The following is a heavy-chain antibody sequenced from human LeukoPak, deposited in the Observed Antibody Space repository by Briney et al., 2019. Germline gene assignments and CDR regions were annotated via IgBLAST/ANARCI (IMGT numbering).Heavy chain of an antibody. Sequence: QSGGSLRLSCAASGFTFSSYAMSWVRQAPGKGLEWVSAISGSGGSTYYADSVKGRFTISRDNSKNTLYLQMNSLRAEDTAVYYCAKDLMYTVTRGGGYFDYWGQGTLVTVSS. V-gene: IGHV3-23*01. CDR3: AKDLMYTVTRGGGYFDY. D-gene: IGHD4-17*01. CDR2: ISGSGGST. CDR1: GFTFSSYA. J-gene: IGHJ4*02.